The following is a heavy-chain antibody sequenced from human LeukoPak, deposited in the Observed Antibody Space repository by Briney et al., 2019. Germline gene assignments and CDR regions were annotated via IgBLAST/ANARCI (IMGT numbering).Heavy chain of an antibody. J-gene: IGHJ5*02. Sequence: SGTLSLTCAVSVGSISSGNWWSWVRQPPGKGLVWIGSISYSGSTYYNPSLKSRVTISGDTPKNHFSLKLSSVTAADTAVYYCARTPGIVVEGWFDVWGQGTLVTVSS. CDR3: ARTPGIVVEGWFDV. D-gene: IGHD2-2*01. CDR2: ISYSGST. V-gene: IGHV4-4*02. CDR1: VGSISSGNW.